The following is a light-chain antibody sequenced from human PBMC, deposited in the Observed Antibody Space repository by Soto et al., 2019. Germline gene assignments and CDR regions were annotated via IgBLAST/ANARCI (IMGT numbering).Light chain of an antibody. CDR3: QQYIKWPYT. Sequence: EIVMTQSPATLSVSPGERVTLFCRPSESVNNNLAWYQQRPGQAPRLLIYDAGTRATGIPVRFSGSGSGTDFMLTISSLQPEDSSVYYCQQYIKWPYTFDQGTKLEIK. CDR2: DAG. J-gene: IGKJ2*01. CDR1: ESVNNN. V-gene: IGKV3-15*01.